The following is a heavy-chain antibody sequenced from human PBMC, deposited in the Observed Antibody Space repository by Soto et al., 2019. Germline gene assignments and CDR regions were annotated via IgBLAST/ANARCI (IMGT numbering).Heavy chain of an antibody. Sequence: PSETLSLSCTVSGGSISSSSYYWGWIRQPPGKGLEWIGSIYYSGSTYYNPSLKSRVTISVDTSKNQFSLKLSSVTAADTAVYYCARQTAIFGVPSYYYGMDVWGQGTTVTVSS. J-gene: IGHJ6*02. CDR2: IYYSGST. CDR1: GGSISSSSYY. D-gene: IGHD3-3*01. V-gene: IGHV4-39*01. CDR3: ARQTAIFGVPSYYYGMDV.